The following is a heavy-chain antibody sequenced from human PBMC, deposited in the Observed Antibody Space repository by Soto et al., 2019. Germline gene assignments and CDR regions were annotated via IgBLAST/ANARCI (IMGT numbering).Heavy chain of an antibody. J-gene: IGHJ6*02. CDR2: IIPIFGPA. CDR1: GGTFSSYA. D-gene: IGHD2-21*01. CDR3: ARDKRGRDGYNFGTRYYYGMDV. V-gene: IGHV1-69*13. Sequence: SVKVSCKPSGGTFSSYAISWVRQAPGQGLEWMGGIIPIFGPANYAQKFQGRVTITADDSTSTAYMELNSLISEDTAVYYCARDKRGRDGYNFGTRYYYGMDVWGQGTTVTSP.